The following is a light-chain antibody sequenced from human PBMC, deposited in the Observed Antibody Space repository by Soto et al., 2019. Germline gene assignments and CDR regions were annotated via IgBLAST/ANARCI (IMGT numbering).Light chain of an antibody. Sequence: QSVLTQPPSVSGAPGQRVTISCTGSSSYIGAGYDVHWYQQLPGTAPKLLIYANSNRPSGVPDRFSGSKSGTSASLAITGLQAEDEADYYCHSYDSSLSGWVFGGGTKVTVL. CDR2: ANS. CDR3: HSYDSSLSGWV. CDR1: SSYIGAGYD. V-gene: IGLV1-40*01. J-gene: IGLJ3*02.